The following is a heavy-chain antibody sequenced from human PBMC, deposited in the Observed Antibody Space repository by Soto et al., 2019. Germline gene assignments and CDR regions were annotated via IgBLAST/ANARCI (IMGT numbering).Heavy chain of an antibody. V-gene: IGHV1-18*01. J-gene: IGHJ4*02. CDR2: ISAYNGNT. Sequence: QVQLVQSGAEVKKPGASVKVSCKASGYTFTSYGIIWVRQAPGQGLEWMGWISAYNGNTNYAQKLQGRVTMTTDTSTSTAYMELRSLRSDDTAVYYCARARTYYYDSSGYYYPYWGQGTLVTVSS. CDR3: ARARTYYYDSSGYYYPY. D-gene: IGHD3-22*01. CDR1: GYTFTSYG.